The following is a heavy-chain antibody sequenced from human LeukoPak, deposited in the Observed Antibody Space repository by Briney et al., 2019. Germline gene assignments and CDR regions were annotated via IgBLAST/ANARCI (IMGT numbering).Heavy chain of an antibody. CDR3: ARVAAEVVGLPGVIGFGWLRRDYYYMDV. J-gene: IGHJ6*03. CDR2: IIPIFGTA. CDR1: GGTFSSYA. Sequence: SVKVSCKASGGTFSSYAISWVRQAPGQGLEWMGGIIPIFGTANYAQKFQGRVTITADESTSTAYMELSSLRSEDTAVYHCARVAAEVVGLPGVIGFGWLRRDYYYMDVWGKGTTVTVSS. V-gene: IGHV1-69*13. D-gene: IGHD2-2*02.